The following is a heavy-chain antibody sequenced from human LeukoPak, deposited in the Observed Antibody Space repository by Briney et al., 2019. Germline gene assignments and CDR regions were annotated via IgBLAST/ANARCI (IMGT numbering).Heavy chain of an antibody. CDR2: VGYSAGDT. V-gene: IGHV3-23*01. CDR3: AKDDDGHHHGVDH. D-gene: IGHD4-17*01. J-gene: IGHJ4*02. CDR1: GFTVSSYA. Sequence: GGSLRLSCAASGFTVSSYAMTWVRQAPGKGLHWVSAVGYSAGDTYYADSVKGRFTIPRDNSMNTLYLQMSSLRADDTALYYCAKDDDGHHHGVDHWGQGTLVTVSS.